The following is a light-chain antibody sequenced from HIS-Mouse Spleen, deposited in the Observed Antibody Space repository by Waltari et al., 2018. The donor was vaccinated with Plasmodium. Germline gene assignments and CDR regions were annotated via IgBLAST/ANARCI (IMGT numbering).Light chain of an antibody. CDR2: EDS. J-gene: IGLJ3*02. Sequence: SYELTQPPSVSVSPGQTARITCSGDAMQKNYAYWSQQKSGQAPVLVIYEDSKRPSGIPERFSGSSSGTMATLTISGAQVEDEADYYCYSTDSSGNHRVFGGGTKLTVL. CDR3: YSTDSSGNHRV. V-gene: IGLV3-10*01. CDR1: AMQKNY.